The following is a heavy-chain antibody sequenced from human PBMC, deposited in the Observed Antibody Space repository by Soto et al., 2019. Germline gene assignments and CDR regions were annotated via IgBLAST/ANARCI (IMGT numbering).Heavy chain of an antibody. V-gene: IGHV6-1*01. CDR3: ARGYCSGGSCYWGRYYYYGMDV. D-gene: IGHD2-15*01. CDR2: TYYRSKWYN. Sequence: SQTLSLTCAIPGPQPSSNTATSNGIWLSPSRGLEWLGRTYYRSKWYNDYAVSVKSRITINPDTSKNQFSLQLNSVTPEDTAVYYCARGYCSGGSCYWGRYYYYGMDV. J-gene: IGHJ6*01. CDR1: GPQPSSNTAT.